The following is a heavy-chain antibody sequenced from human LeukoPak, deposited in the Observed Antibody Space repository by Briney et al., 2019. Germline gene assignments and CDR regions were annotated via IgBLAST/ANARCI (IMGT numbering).Heavy chain of an antibody. Sequence: SETLSLTCAVYGGSFSGYYWSWIRQPPGKGLEWIGSIDSGGTYYNPSLKSRVTMSLDTSKNQFSLNLTSVTAADTAVYYCARDGYRSFDYWGQGTLVTVSS. CDR2: IDSGGT. D-gene: IGHD5-24*01. V-gene: IGHV4-34*01. CDR3: ARDGYRSFDY. CDR1: GGSFSGYY. J-gene: IGHJ4*02.